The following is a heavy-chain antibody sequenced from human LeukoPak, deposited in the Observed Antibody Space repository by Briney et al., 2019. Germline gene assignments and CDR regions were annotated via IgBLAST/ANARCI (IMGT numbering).Heavy chain of an antibody. V-gene: IGHV3-7*03. J-gene: IGHJ4*02. CDR2: INRDGSGK. Sequence: GGSLRLSCAGSGLTFINYWMTWVRQVPGKGLEWVANINRDGSGKYYLPSVRGRFTISKDDAKDSLYLQMDSLRPEDTAIYYCARVEYSGNGNLYWGQGTLVTVSS. CDR3: ARVEYSGNGNLY. CDR1: GLTFINYW. D-gene: IGHD1-26*01.